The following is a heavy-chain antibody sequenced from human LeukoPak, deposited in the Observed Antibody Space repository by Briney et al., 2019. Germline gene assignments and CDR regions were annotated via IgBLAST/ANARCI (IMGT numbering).Heavy chain of an antibody. D-gene: IGHD2-2*01. Sequence: GGSLRLSCAASGFTFSSYAMHWVRQAPGKGLEWVAVISYDGSNKYYADSVKGRFTISRDNSKNTLYLQMNSLRAEDTAVYYCARASYQFNYFDYWSQGTLVTVSS. J-gene: IGHJ4*02. CDR1: GFTFSSYA. CDR3: ARASYQFNYFDY. CDR2: ISYDGSNK. V-gene: IGHV3-30-3*01.